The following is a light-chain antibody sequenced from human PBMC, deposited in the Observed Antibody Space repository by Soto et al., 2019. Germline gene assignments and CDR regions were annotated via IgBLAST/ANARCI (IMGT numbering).Light chain of an antibody. J-gene: IGKJ4*01. CDR1: QSVSSSY. CDR2: GAS. CDR3: QHYGTSPA. Sequence: EIVLTQSPGTLSLSPGERATLSCRASQSVSSSYLAWYQQKPGQAPRLLIYGASSRATGIPDRFSGSGSGTAFTITISRLEPEDFEVYYCQHYGTSPAFGGGTKVEIK. V-gene: IGKV3-20*01.